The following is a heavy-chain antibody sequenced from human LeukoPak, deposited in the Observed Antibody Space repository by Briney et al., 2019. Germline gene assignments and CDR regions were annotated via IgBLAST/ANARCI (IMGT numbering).Heavy chain of an antibody. CDR3: ARDMGGGWYYYYYGMDV. CDR1: GFTFSSYS. V-gene: IGHV3-48*01. CDR2: ISSSSSTI. D-gene: IGHD6-19*01. Sequence: GGSLRLSCAASGFTFSSYSMNWVRQAPGKGLEWVSYISSSSSTIYYADCVKGRFTISRDNAKNSLYLQMNSLRAEDTAVYYCARDMGGGWYYYYYGMDVWGQGTTVTVSS. J-gene: IGHJ6*02.